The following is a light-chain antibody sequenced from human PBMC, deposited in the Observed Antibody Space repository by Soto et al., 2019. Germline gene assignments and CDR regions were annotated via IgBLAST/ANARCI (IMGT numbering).Light chain of an antibody. CDR3: QQYYDWPPLT. CDR2: AAS. V-gene: IGKV3-15*01. J-gene: IGKJ4*01. CDR1: QSVGSN. Sequence: EIVMTQSPATLSVSPGERATLSCRASQSVGSNLAWYQQKPGQAPRLLIYAASTRATGIPARFSGSGSGTEFTLTISSLQSEDCAVYFCQQYYDWPPLTFGGGTKVDIK.